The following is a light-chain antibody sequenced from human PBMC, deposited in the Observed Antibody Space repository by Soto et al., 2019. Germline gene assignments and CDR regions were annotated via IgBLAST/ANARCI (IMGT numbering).Light chain of an antibody. CDR1: QSVSSS. Sequence: IVLTQSPATLSVFPLERFTISFSARQSVSSSVAWYQHKPGQSPRLVVYSGYKRSPGVPARFSGSGSGTDFTLTISSLESHDFAIYYCQQRYSWLRVFGPGTKVDIK. V-gene: IGKV3-11*01. J-gene: IGKJ1*01. CDR2: SGY. CDR3: QQRYSWLRV.